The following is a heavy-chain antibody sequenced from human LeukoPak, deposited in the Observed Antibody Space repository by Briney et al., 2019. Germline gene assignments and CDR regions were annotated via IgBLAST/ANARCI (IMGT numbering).Heavy chain of an antibody. Sequence: ASVKVSCKASGYTFISYGISWVRQAPGQGLEWMGWISAYNGNTNYAQKLQGRVTMTTDTSTSTAYMELRSLRSDDTAVYYCSREFPFCGADCFSGVFDIWGQGTMVTVS. CDR3: SREFPFCGADCFSGVFDI. J-gene: IGHJ3*02. D-gene: IGHD2-21*02. CDR2: ISAYNGNT. CDR1: GYTFISYG. V-gene: IGHV1-18*01.